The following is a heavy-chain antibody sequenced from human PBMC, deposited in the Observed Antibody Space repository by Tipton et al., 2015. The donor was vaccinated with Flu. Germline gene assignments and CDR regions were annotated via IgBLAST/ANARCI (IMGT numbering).Heavy chain of an antibody. D-gene: IGHD6-19*01. CDR2: IYHSGST. J-gene: IGHJ4*02. Sequence: LSCAVSGYSISSGYYWGWIRQPPGKGLEWIGGIYHSGSTYYNPSLKSRVTISVDTSKNQFSLKLSSVTAADTAVYYCARQERSGWFLDYWGQGTLVTVSS. CDR3: ARQERSGWFLDY. V-gene: IGHV4-38-2*01. CDR1: GYSISSGYY.